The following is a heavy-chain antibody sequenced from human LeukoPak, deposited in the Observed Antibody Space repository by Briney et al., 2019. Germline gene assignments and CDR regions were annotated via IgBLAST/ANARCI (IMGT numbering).Heavy chain of an antibody. Sequence: GGSLRLSCAASGFTFSSYGMHWVRQAPGKGLEWVAVISYDGSNKYYADSVKGRFTISRDNSKNTLYLQMNSLRAEDTAVYYCAKDAWAMVRGVIDWGQGILVTVSS. CDR3: AKDAWAMVRGVID. CDR2: ISYDGSNK. J-gene: IGHJ4*02. D-gene: IGHD3-10*01. CDR1: GFTFSSYG. V-gene: IGHV3-30*18.